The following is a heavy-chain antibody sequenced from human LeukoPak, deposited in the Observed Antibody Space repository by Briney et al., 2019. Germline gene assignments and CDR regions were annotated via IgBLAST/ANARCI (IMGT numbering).Heavy chain of an antibody. Sequence: GGSLGLSCAASGFTFSSYEVNWVRQAPGKGLEWVSYISGSGSTVYYADSVRGRFTISRDNAKNSLYLQMNSLRAEDTAVYYCARYERDTVRIPYFDCWGQGTLVTVSS. CDR2: ISGSGSTV. D-gene: IGHD5-18*01. CDR1: GFTFSSYE. CDR3: ARYERDTVRIPYFDC. V-gene: IGHV3-48*03. J-gene: IGHJ4*02.